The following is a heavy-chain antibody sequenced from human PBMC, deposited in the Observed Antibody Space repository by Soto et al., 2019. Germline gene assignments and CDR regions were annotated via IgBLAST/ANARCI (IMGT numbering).Heavy chain of an antibody. CDR2: IKSKTDGGTT. Sequence: GGSLRLSCAASGFTFSNAWMSWVRQAPGKGLEWVGRIKSKTDGGTTDYAAPVKGRFTISRDDSKNTLYLQMNSLKTEDTAVYYCARSVGGSNVNFDYWGQGTLVTVSS. D-gene: IGHD3-10*01. CDR3: ARSVGGSNVNFDY. CDR1: GFTFSNAW. J-gene: IGHJ4*02. V-gene: IGHV3-15*01.